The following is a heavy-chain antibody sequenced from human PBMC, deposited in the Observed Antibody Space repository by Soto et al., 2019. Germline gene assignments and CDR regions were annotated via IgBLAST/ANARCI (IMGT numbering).Heavy chain of an antibody. Sequence: VQLVESGGGLVQPGGSLRLSCAASGFTFSTYSMNWVRQAPGQGLEWVSYISSRSHTIYYVDSVKGRFTISRDNAKNSLYLQMNRLRDEDKAVYYCARGASSSDNGLHVWGQGTTVTVSS. CDR1: GFTFSTYS. V-gene: IGHV3-48*02. D-gene: IGHD6-6*01. CDR3: ARGASSSDNGLHV. CDR2: ISSRSHTI. J-gene: IGHJ6*02.